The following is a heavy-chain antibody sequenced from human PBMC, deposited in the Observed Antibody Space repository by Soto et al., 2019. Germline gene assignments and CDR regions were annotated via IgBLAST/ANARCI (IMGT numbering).Heavy chain of an antibody. CDR2: IYPGDSDT. CDR1: GYSFTSYW. J-gene: IGHJ6*02. D-gene: IGHD4-17*01. Sequence: GESLKISCKGSGYSFTSYWIGWVRQMPGKGLEWMGIIYPGDSDTRYSPSFQGQVTISADKSISTAYLQWSSLKASDTAMYYCARRTTVTTMDYYGMDVWGQGTTVTVSS. V-gene: IGHV5-51*01. CDR3: ARRTTVTTMDYYGMDV.